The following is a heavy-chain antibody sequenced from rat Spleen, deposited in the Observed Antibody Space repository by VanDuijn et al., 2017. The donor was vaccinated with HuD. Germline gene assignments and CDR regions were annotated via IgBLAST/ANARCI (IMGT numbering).Heavy chain of an antibody. CDR2: ISYDGSRT. D-gene: IGHD1-4*01. CDR3: ARHETGYNYFDY. V-gene: IGHV5-29*01. CDR1: GFTFSNYG. Sequence: EVQLVESGGGLVQPGRSLKLSCVASGFTFSNYGMAWVRQAPTKGLEWVAVISYDGSRTYYRDSVKGRFTISRDNAKSTLYLQMDSLRSEDTATYYCARHETGYNYFDYWGQGVMVTVSS. J-gene: IGHJ2*01.